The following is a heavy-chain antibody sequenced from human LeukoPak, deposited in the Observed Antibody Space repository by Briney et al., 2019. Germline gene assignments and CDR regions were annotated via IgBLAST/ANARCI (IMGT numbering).Heavy chain of an antibody. CDR1: GGSVSNYH. CDR2: INHSGST. V-gene: IGHV4-34*01. CDR3: ARSGGFRGSSISCYKH. Sequence: SETLSLTCAVYGGSVSNYHWSWIRQPPGQGLEWIGEINHSGSTNYNPSLKSRVTISVDTSKNQFSLKLTSVTAADTAVYYCARSGGFRGSSISCYKHWGQGTLVTVSS. J-gene: IGHJ4*02. D-gene: IGHD2-2*01.